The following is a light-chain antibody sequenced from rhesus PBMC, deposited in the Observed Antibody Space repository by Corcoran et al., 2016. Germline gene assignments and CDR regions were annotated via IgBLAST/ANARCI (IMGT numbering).Light chain of an antibody. J-gene: IGKJ4*01. CDR1: QSVTTK. CDR3: QQDYIWPLT. V-gene: IGKV3-42*01. CDR2: GAS. Sequence: EIVMTQSPGTLSLSPGARATLSCRASQSVTTKLAWYHQNPGQAPNLPIYGASTMATGIPDRFSGSGSGTDFILTISSLEPEDVGVYYCQQDYIWPLTFGGGTKVELK.